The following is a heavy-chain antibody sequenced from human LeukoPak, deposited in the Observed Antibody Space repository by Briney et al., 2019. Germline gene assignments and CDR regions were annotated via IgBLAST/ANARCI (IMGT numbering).Heavy chain of an antibody. Sequence: SETLSLTCTVSGPPISSSSYYWGRVRKPPGKGLGWFERIYYSGSSYYNPSLRSRVTISVDTSKNQFSLKLSSVTAADTALYYCAKAMTTVFREGYYYYYYGMDVWGQGTTVSVSS. CDR2: IYYSGSS. J-gene: IGHJ6*02. CDR1: GPPISSSSYY. D-gene: IGHD4-17*01. V-gene: IGHV4-39*07. CDR3: AKAMTTVFREGYYYYYYGMDV.